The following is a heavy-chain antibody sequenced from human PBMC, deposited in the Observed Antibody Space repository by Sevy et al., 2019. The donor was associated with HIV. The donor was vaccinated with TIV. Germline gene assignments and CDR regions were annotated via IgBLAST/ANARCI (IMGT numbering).Heavy chain of an antibody. Sequence: SETLSLTCTVSGGSISSGGYYWSWIRQHPGKGLEWIGYIYYSGSTYYKPSLKSRVTISVDTSKNQFSLKLSSVTAAETAVYYCAREQSVGKFTAWGQGTLVTVSS. J-gene: IGHJ4*02. D-gene: IGHD3-16*01. CDR1: GGSISSGGYY. V-gene: IGHV4-31*03. CDR2: IYYSGST. CDR3: AREQSVGKFTA.